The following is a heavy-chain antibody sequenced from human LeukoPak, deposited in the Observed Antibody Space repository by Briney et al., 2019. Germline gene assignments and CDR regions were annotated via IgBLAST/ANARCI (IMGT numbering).Heavy chain of an antibody. J-gene: IGHJ4*02. D-gene: IGHD3-22*01. V-gene: IGHV4-59*01. CDR2: TYYSGST. Sequence: SETLSLTCTVSGGSISSYYWSWIRQPPGKGLEWIGYTYYSGSTNYNPSLKSRVTISVDTSKNQFSLKLSSVTAADTAVYYCARVHYYDSLNPLYYFDYWGQGTLVTVSS. CDR1: GGSISSYY. CDR3: ARVHYYDSLNPLYYFDY.